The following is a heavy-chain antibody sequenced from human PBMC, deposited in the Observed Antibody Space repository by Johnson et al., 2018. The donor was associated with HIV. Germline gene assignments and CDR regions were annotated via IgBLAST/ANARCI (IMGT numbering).Heavy chain of an antibody. CDR2: LWYDGRKN. D-gene: IGHD3-22*01. V-gene: IGHV3-33*01. Sequence: QVQLVESGGGVVQPGGPLRLSCPASGFSFSGSGMHWVRQAPGKGLERVAVLWYDGRKNNYADSVKGRFSISRDNSKNTVYLQMNSLRAEDTAVYYCARANFNYYDSSGPDGHDAFDIWGQGTMVTVSS. CDR3: ARANFNYYDSSGPDGHDAFDI. J-gene: IGHJ3*02. CDR1: GFSFSGSG.